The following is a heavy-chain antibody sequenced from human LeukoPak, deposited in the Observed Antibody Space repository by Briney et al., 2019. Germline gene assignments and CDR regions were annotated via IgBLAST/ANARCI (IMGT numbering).Heavy chain of an antibody. Sequence: NPSETLSLTCAVYGGSFSGYYWSWIRQPPGKGLEWIGEINHSGSTNYNPSLKSRVSISVDSSKNQFSLKLSSVTAADTAVYYCARGSDTAAGLYWGQGTQVTVSS. CDR3: ARGSDTAAGLY. CDR2: INHSGST. V-gene: IGHV4-34*01. J-gene: IGHJ4*02. D-gene: IGHD6-13*01. CDR1: GGSFSGYY.